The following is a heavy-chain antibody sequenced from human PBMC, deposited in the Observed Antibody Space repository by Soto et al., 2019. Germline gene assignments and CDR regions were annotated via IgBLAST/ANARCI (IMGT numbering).Heavy chain of an antibody. CDR3: ARQYYDFWSGYLGGWFDP. Sequence: PGESLKISCKCSGYSFTSYWIGLVRQMPGKGLEWMGIIYPGDSDTRYSPSFQGQVTISADKSISTAYLQWSSLKASDTAMYYCARQYYDFWSGYLGGWFDPWGQGTLVTVSS. J-gene: IGHJ5*02. V-gene: IGHV5-51*01. D-gene: IGHD3-3*01. CDR1: GYSFTSYW. CDR2: IYPGDSDT.